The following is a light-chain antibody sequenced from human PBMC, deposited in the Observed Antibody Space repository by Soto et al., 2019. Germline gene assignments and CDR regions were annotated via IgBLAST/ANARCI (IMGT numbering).Light chain of an antibody. J-gene: IGLJ3*02. CDR1: SSDVGTYNL. CDR2: EVD. CDR3: SSFTNTNSLEDWV. V-gene: IGLV2-14*02. Sequence: QSALTQPASVSGSPGQSITISCTGTSSDVGTYNLVSWYQQHPGRAPKLIIYEVDSRTSGISDRFSGSKSGNTASLTISGLQPEDEADYYCSSFTNTNSLEDWVFGGWTKVTVL.